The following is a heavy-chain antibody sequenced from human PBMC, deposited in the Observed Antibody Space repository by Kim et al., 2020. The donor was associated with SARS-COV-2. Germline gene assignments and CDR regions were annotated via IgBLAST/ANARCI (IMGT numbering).Heavy chain of an antibody. V-gene: IGHV4-39*07. J-gene: IGHJ4*02. CDR3: VRDRARWREFFDV. Sequence: SETLSLTCSVSGDSISSETYYWGWVRQPPGKGLEYIGGVYTTGSTSYNPSLQSRVAMSMDTSKNQFSLKVTSVTAADTAVYYCVRDRARWREFFDVWGQG. CDR1: GDSISSETYY. CDR2: VYTTGST.